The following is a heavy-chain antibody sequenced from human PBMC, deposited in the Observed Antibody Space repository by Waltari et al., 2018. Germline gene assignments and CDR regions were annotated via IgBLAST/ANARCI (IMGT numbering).Heavy chain of an antibody. V-gene: IGHV3-30*15. Sequence: QVQLVESGGGVVEPGTSLRLSCAASGFPFRSSALHWVRQAPGKGLEWVAVISYDSINRFYADSVKGRFTISRDNSKNTLFLQMSSLRDDDTALYFCARRGVTGREAAPPDYWGQGTLVTVSS. D-gene: IGHD2-15*01. CDR3: ARRGVTGREAAPPDY. J-gene: IGHJ4*02. CDR2: ISYDSINR. CDR1: GFPFRSSA.